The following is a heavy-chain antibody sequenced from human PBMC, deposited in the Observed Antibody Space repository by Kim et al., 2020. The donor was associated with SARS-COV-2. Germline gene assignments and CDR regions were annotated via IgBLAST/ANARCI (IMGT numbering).Heavy chain of an antibody. V-gene: IGHV3-30*03. Sequence: GGSLRLSCAASGFNFSSYGMHWVRQAPGKGLEWVAIISYDGSTKYYADSVKGRFTISRDNSKNTLYLQMNSLRTEDTAVYYCTRDHTITMGNWFDPWGQGTLVTVSS. CDR2: ISYDGSTK. D-gene: IGHD4-4*01. CDR3: TRDHTITMGNWFDP. CDR1: GFNFSSYG. J-gene: IGHJ5*02.